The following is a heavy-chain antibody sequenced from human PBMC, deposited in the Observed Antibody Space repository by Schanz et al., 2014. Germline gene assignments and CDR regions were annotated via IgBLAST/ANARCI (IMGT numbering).Heavy chain of an antibody. Sequence: EQVLESGGGFVQPGGSLRLSCATSGFTFTTFAMTWVRQAPGKGLEWVSGISDRGDGTNYADSVKGRFTISRDNSKNTLYLQMNSLRPEDTAVYYCAKEGSIYWDRSVDYWGQGTLVTVSS. CDR3: AKEGSIYWDRSVDY. V-gene: IGHV3-23*01. CDR1: GFTFTTFA. CDR2: ISDRGDGT. J-gene: IGHJ4*02. D-gene: IGHD1-26*01.